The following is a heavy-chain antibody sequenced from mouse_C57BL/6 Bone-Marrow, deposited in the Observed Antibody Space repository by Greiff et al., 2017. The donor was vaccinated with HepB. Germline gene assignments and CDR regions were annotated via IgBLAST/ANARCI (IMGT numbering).Heavy chain of an antibody. J-gene: IGHJ3*01. CDR1: GFTFSSYA. CDR3: TRDDYDEKFAY. CDR2: ISSGGDYI. Sequence: EVNLVESGEGLVKPGGSLKLSCAASGFTFSSYAMSWVRQTPEKRLEWVAYISSGGDYIYYADTVKGRFTISRDNARNTLYLQMSSLKSEDTAMYYCTRDDYDEKFAYWGQGTLVTVSA. V-gene: IGHV5-9-1*02. D-gene: IGHD2-4*01.